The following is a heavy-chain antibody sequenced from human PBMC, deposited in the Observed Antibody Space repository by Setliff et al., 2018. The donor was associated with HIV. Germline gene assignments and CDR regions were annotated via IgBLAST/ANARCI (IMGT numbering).Heavy chain of an antibody. J-gene: IGHJ6*02. CDR2: MYYSGNT. CDR3: ARRGDFFYYAMDV. Sequence: PSETLSLTCAVYGGSVSGHYWGWFRQPPGKGLEWIGYMYYSGNTNYNPSLKSRVTISVDRSKNQFSLKLSSVTAADTAVYYCARRGDFFYYAMDVWGQGTTVTVSS. CDR1: GGSVSGHY. V-gene: IGHV4-34*11.